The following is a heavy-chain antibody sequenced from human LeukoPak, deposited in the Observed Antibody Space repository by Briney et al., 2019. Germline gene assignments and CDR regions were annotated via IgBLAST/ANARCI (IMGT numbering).Heavy chain of an antibody. CDR1: GFTFSSYA. J-gene: IGHJ4*02. CDR2: ISGSGGST. V-gene: IGHV3-23*01. Sequence: GGSLRLSCAASGFTFSSYAMSWVRQAPGKGLEWVSAISGSGGSTYYADSVKGRFTISRDNSKNTLYLQMNSLRAEDTAVYYCAKSVGYSYERKREWLLYYFDYWGQGTLVTVSS. D-gene: IGHD5-18*01. CDR3: AKSVGYSYERKREWLLYYFDY.